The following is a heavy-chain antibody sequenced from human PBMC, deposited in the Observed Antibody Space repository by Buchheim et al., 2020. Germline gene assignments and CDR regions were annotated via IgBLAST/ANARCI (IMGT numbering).Heavy chain of an antibody. CDR2: IDADGSTT. J-gene: IGHJ4*02. Sequence: EVQLVESGGGLVQPGGSLRLSCTASGFTFSNYWMQWVRQAPGKGLVWVSRIDADGSTTSYADSVQGRFTISRDNAKNTLYLPLKSLRAEDTAVDYCARGYSGTYRIDYWGQGTL. CDR1: GFTFSNYW. V-gene: IGHV3-74*01. D-gene: IGHD1-26*01. CDR3: ARGYSGTYRIDY.